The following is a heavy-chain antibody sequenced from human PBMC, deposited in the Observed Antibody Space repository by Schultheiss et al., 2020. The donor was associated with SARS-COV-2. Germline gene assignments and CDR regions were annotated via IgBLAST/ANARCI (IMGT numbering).Heavy chain of an antibody. CDR2: ISGSGGST. CDR3: AKDLGKNYYDTFGAFDI. CDR1: GFTFSSYD. V-gene: IGHV3-23*01. Sequence: GGSLRLSCAASGFTFSSYDMHWVRQAPGKGLEWVSAISGSGGSTYYADSVKGRFTISRDNSKNTLYLQMNSLRAEDTAVYYCAKDLGKNYYDTFGAFDIWGQGTMVTVSS. D-gene: IGHD3-22*01. J-gene: IGHJ3*02.